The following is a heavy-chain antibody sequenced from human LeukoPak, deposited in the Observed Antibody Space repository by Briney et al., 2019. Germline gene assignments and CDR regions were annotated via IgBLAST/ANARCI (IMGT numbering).Heavy chain of an antibody. J-gene: IGHJ5*02. D-gene: IGHD3-9*01. Sequence: XXASXYTFTSYGISXVRQAPGQGLEWMGWISAYNGNTNYAQKLQGRVTMNTDTSTSTAYMELRSLRSDDTAVYYCARRDDWDSYTWGQGTLVTVSS. V-gene: IGHV1-18*01. CDR3: ARRDDWDSYT. CDR2: ISAYNGNT. CDR1: XYTFTSYG.